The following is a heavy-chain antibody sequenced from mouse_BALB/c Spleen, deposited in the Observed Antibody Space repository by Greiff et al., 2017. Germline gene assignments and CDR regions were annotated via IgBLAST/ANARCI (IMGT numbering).Heavy chain of an antibody. CDR3: TRKAIYYDYDRAMDY. CDR1: GFTFSNYW. CDR2: IRLKSNNYAT. D-gene: IGHD2-4*01. Sequence: EVKLVESGGGLVQPGGSMKLSCVASGFTFSNYWMNWVRQSPEKGLEWVAEIRLKSNNYATHYAESVKGRFTISRDDSKSSVYLQMNNLRAEDTGIYYCTRKAIYYDYDRAMDYWGQGTSVTVSS. J-gene: IGHJ4*01. V-gene: IGHV6-6*02.